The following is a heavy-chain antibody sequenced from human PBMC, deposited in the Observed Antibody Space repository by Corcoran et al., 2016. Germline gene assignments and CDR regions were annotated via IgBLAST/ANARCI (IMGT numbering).Heavy chain of an antibody. CDR2: IKSKTDGGTT. CDR1: GFTFSNAW. CDR3: TTPLSRDYDSSGSHYGMDV. J-gene: IGHJ6*02. Sequence: EVQLVGSGGGLVKPGGSLRLSCAASGFTFSNAWMSWVRQAPGKGLEWVGRIKSKTDGGTTDYAAPVKGRFTISRDDSKNTLYLQMNSLKTEDTAVYYCTTPLSRDYDSSGSHYGMDVWGQGTTVTVSS. D-gene: IGHD3-22*01. V-gene: IGHV3-15*01.